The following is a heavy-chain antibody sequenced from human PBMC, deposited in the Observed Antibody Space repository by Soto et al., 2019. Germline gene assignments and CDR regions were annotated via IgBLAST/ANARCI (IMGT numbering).Heavy chain of an antibody. Sequence: QITLKESGPTLVKPTQTLTLTCTFSGFSLSTRGVAVGWFRQPPGKALEWLALIYWDEDKWYSPSLKSRLTTTDDTTKRQVVLTMTNMDRVDTSTYYCAHRPRGYAYYFDYWGQGTLVPVSS. V-gene: IGHV2-5*02. CDR1: GFSLSTRGVA. D-gene: IGHD5-12*01. CDR2: IYWDEDK. CDR3: AHRPRGYAYYFDY. J-gene: IGHJ4*02.